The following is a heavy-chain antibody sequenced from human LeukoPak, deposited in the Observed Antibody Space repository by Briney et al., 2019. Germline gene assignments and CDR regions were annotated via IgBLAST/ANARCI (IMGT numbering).Heavy chain of an antibody. J-gene: IGHJ3*02. Sequence: PSETLSLTCTVSGVSISSSYWSWIRQPPGKRLEWIGYIYYSGSTNSHPSLKSRVTITADTSKNQISLKLNSVTAADTAVYYCVRGNYDSRGYSNAFDIWGQGAMVTVSS. CDR2: IYYSGST. CDR1: GVSISSSY. V-gene: IGHV4-59*01. CDR3: VRGNYDSRGYSNAFDI. D-gene: IGHD3-22*01.